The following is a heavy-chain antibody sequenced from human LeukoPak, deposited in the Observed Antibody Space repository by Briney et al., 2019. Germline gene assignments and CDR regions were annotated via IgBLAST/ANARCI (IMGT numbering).Heavy chain of an antibody. CDR1: GYTFTSYY. Sequence: ASVKVSYKASGYTFTSYYMHWVRQAPGQGLEWMAIINPSGGNTTYAQKFQGRVTMTRDTSTSTVYMELSSLRSEDTAVYYCARDHDSSGYYYDYWGQGTLVTVSS. V-gene: IGHV1-46*01. D-gene: IGHD3-22*01. CDR3: ARDHDSSGYYYDY. J-gene: IGHJ4*02. CDR2: INPSGGNT.